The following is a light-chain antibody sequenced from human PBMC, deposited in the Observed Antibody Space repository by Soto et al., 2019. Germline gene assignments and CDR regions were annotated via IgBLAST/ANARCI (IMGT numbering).Light chain of an antibody. V-gene: IGLV1-40*01. J-gene: IGLJ1*01. Sequence: QSVLTQPPSVSGAPGQRVAIPCTGSSSNIGAGFDVHWYQHLPGTAPKLLIFGNTNRPSGVPDRFSGSKSGTSASLAITGLQADDEADYYCQSYDSSLSAYVFGTGTKVTVL. CDR3: QSYDSSLSAYV. CDR2: GNT. CDR1: SSNIGAGFD.